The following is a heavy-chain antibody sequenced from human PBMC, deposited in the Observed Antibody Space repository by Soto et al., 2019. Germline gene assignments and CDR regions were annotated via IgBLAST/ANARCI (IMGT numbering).Heavy chain of an antibody. D-gene: IGHD3-22*01. V-gene: IGHV4-31*03. J-gene: IGHJ6*02. CDR1: GGSISSGGYY. CDR2: IYYSGST. CDR3: ARSGYYYDSSGYYYTNYYYYGMDV. Sequence: SETLSLTCTVSGGSISSGGYYWSWIRQHPGKGLDWIGYIYYSGSTYYNPSLKSRVTISVDTSKNQFSLKLSSVTAADTAVYYCARSGYYYDSSGYYYTNYYYYGMDVWGQGTTVTVS.